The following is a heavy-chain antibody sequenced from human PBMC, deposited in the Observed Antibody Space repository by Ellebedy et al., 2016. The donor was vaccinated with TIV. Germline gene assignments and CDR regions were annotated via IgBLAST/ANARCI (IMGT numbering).Heavy chain of an antibody. J-gene: IGHJ3*02. CDR1: GFTFSTYG. Sequence: PGGSLRLSCAASGFTFSTYGVNWIRQAPGKGREWVAVISYDGSSKRYADSVKGRFSISRDNSKSTLYLQMNSLRPDDTAVYYCARDLRPFSGNPHDAFDIWGQGTVVTVSS. D-gene: IGHD1-26*01. V-gene: IGHV3-30-3*01. CDR2: ISYDGSSK. CDR3: ARDLRPFSGNPHDAFDI.